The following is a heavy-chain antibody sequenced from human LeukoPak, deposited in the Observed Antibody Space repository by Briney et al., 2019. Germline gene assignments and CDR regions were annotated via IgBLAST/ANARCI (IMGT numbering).Heavy chain of an antibody. V-gene: IGHV4-59*11. J-gene: IGHJ5*02. CDR3: ARYEVLMGTWFDP. Sequence: SGTLSLTRTVSGGSFSSHYWTWIRQPPGKGLEWIGYISYSGSTNYNPSLKSRVTISVDTSKTEFSLKLSSVTAADTAVYYCARYEVLMGTWFDPWGQGTLVTVSS. CDR1: GGSFSSHY. D-gene: IGHD1-1*01. CDR2: ISYSGST.